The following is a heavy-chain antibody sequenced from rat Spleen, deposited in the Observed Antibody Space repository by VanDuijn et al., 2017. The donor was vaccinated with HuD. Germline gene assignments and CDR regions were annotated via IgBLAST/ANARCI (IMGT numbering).Heavy chain of an antibody. CDR1: GFTFSDYG. D-gene: IGHD1-4*01. CDR3: TTGTTRVPFDY. V-gene: IGHV5-20*01. J-gene: IGHJ2*01. Sequence: EVQLVESGGGLVQPGRSMKLSCAASGFTFSDYGMAWVRQAPKKGLEWVAYITYDGGSTFYRDSVKGRFAISRDNAKTTLYLQMDSLRSEDTATYYCTTGTTRVPFDYWGQGVMVTVSS. CDR2: ITYDGGST.